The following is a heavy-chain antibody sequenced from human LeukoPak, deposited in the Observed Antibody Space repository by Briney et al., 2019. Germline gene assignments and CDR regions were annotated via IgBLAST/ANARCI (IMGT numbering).Heavy chain of an antibody. CDR1: GVSISSGLDE. J-gene: IGHJ4*02. Sequence: PSETLSLTCCGSGVSISSGLDELSWIRQPAGNGLEWIGRIYTSGSTNYNPSLTSRLIISVVTSKNQSSLKLSSVTAADTAVYYCARXQRWLQSLHYWGQGTLVTVSS. CDR2: IYTSGST. D-gene: IGHD5-24*01. CDR3: ARXQRWLQSLHY. V-gene: IGHV4-61*02.